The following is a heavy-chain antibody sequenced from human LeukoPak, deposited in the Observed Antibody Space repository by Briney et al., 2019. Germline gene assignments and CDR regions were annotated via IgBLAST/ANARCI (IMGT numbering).Heavy chain of an antibody. D-gene: IGHD3-3*01. Sequence: PGGSLRLSCAASGFTFSSYSMNWVRQAPGKGLEWVSSISSSSSYIYYADSVKGRFTISRDNAKNSLYLQMNSLRAEDTAVYYCAREYYDFWSGSQYYFDYWGQGTRVTVSS. CDR3: AREYYDFWSGSQYYFDY. J-gene: IGHJ4*02. V-gene: IGHV3-21*01. CDR1: GFTFSSYS. CDR2: ISSSSSYI.